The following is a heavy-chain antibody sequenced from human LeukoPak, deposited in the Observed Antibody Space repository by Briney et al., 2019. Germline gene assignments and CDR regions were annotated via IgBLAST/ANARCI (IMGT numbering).Heavy chain of an antibody. J-gene: IGHJ4*01. CDR2: LSGSGITT. V-gene: IGHV3-23*01. D-gene: IGHD6-19*01. CDR3: SKGIYSSGWSYFDY. Sequence: GPLGLSLEASGFPFSNSAMSGVGRAPGRGRGGVSTLSGSGITTYYADSVKGRFTISRDNSKNTLYLQMNSLRAEDTAVYYCSKGIYSSGWSYFDYWGHGTLVTVSS. CDR1: GFPFSNSA.